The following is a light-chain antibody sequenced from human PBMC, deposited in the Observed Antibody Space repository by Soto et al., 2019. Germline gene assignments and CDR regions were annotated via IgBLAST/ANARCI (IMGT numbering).Light chain of an antibody. CDR1: QDISNY. CDR3: QQYGYLVT. J-gene: IGKJ4*01. Sequence: DIQMTQSPSSLSASVGDRVTITCQASQDISNYLNWYQQKPGKAPKLLIYDASNLETGVPSRFSGSGSGTDFTFTISSLQPEDIARYYCQQYGYLVTFGGGTKVEIK. CDR2: DAS. V-gene: IGKV1-33*01.